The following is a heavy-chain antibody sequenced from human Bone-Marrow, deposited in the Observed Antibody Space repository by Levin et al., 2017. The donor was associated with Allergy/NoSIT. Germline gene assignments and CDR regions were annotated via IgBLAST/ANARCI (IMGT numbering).Heavy chain of an antibody. CDR3: ATDVEKGAFDI. CDR2: IKSKTAGGTT. CDR1: GLTFSNTW. J-gene: IGHJ3*02. V-gene: IGHV3-15*01. Sequence: AGGSLRLSCAASGLTFSNTWMSWVRQAPGKGLEWVGRIKSKTAGGTTDYAAFVKGRFTISRDDSKDTLYLQMNSLKTEDTAVYYCATDVEKGAFDIWGQGTMVAVSS.